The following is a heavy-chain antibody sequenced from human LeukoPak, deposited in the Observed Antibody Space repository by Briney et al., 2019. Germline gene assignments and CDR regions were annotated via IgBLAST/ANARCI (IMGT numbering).Heavy chain of an antibody. CDR2: ITASGTAM. Sequence: GGSLRLSCAASGFAFSRYSMNWVRQAPGKGLEWVSHITASGTAMFYADSVKGRFTISRDNAKNSLYLQMNSLRDEDTAVYYCASSGSYRFDYWGQGTLVTVSS. V-gene: IGHV3-48*02. CDR1: GFAFSRYS. J-gene: IGHJ4*02. D-gene: IGHD1-26*01. CDR3: ASSGSYRFDY.